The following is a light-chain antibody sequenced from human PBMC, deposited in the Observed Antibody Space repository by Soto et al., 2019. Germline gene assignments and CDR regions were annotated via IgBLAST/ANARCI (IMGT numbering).Light chain of an antibody. CDR3: LSHSGSSNV. CDR1: SRDVGASDY. V-gene: IGLV2-8*01. J-gene: IGLJ1*01. CDR2: EVN. Sequence: QSALTQPPSASGSPGQSVAISCTGTSRDVGASDYVSWYQHHSGKAPKLLLYEVNKRPSGVPDRFSGSKSGNTASLTVSALQADDEADYYCLSHSGSSNVLGTGTKLTVL.